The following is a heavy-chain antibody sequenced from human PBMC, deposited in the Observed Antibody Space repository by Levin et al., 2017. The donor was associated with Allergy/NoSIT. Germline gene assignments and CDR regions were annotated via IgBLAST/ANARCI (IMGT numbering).Heavy chain of an antibody. J-gene: IGHJ2*01. Sequence: GGSLRLSCAASGFTFSSYAMSWVRQAPGKGLEWVSAISGSGGSTYYADSVKGRFTISRDNSKNTLYLHMNSLRAEDTAVYYCAKVSKDIVVVTAMGDSYWYFDLWGRGTLVTVSS. CDR2: ISGSGGST. V-gene: IGHV3-23*01. CDR3: AKVSKDIVVVTAMGDSYWYFDL. D-gene: IGHD2-21*02. CDR1: GFTFSSYA.